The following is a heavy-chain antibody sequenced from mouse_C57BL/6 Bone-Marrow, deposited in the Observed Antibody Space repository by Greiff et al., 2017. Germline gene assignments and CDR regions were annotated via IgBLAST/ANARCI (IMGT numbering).Heavy chain of an antibody. D-gene: IGHD1-1*02. Sequence: EVKLVESGGDLVKPGGSLKLSCAASGFTFSSYGMSWVRQTPDKRLEWVATISSGGSYTYYPDSVKGRVTISRDNAKNTLYLQMSSLKSEDTAMYYCARCGSDYWGQGTTLTVSS. CDR1: GFTFSSYG. J-gene: IGHJ2*01. V-gene: IGHV5-6*01. CDR3: ARCGSDY. CDR2: ISSGGSYT.